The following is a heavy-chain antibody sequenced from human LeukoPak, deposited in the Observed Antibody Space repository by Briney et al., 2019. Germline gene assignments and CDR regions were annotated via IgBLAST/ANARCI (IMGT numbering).Heavy chain of an antibody. Sequence: ASVKVSCKASGYTFSNFGISWVRQAPGQRLEWMGWISGNNDNPNYGQKFQGRLTVTTDSSTNTAYMELRNLRSDDTAVYYCARDGTSTDDYWGQGTLVTVSS. J-gene: IGHJ4*02. D-gene: IGHD2-2*01. CDR1: GYTFSNFG. CDR2: ISGNNDNP. CDR3: ARDGTSTDDY. V-gene: IGHV1-18*01.